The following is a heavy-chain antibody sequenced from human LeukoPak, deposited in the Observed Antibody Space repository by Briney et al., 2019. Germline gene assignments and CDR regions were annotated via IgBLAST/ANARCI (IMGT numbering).Heavy chain of an antibody. CDR3: ARRYDNDGYYYAHFDY. V-gene: IGHV4-59*08. J-gene: IGHJ4*02. CDR2: IYYRST. D-gene: IGHD3-22*01. CDR1: GGSISSYY. Sequence: SETLSLTCTVSGGSISSYYWSWIRQPPGKGLEWIGYIYYRSTNYNPSLKSRVTISIDTSKNQLSLKLSSVTAADTAVYYCARRYDNDGYYYAHFDYWGQGTLVTVSS.